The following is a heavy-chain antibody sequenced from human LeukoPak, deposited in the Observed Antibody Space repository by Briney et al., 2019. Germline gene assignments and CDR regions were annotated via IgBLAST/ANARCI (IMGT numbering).Heavy chain of an antibody. CDR2: IKQDGSEK. CDR3: ARVYSSSWYGGLWFDP. Sequence: PGGSLRLSCAASGFTFSSYWMSWVRQAPGKGLEWVANIKQDGSEKYYVDSVKGRFTISRDNAKNSLYLQMNSLRAEDTAVYYCARVYSSSWYGGLWFDPWGQGTLVTVSS. V-gene: IGHV3-7*01. J-gene: IGHJ5*02. D-gene: IGHD6-13*01. CDR1: GFTFSSYW.